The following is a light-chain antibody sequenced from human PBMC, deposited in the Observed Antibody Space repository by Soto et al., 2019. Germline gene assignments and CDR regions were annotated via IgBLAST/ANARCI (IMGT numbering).Light chain of an antibody. Sequence: DIQMTQSPSTLSASVGDRVTITCRASQIINNYLAWYQKKPGKAPKLLIYKTSTLQSEVPSRFSASGPGTEFTLSISNLQPDDLANYHCQQYNSYSTSGQGTTVGI. J-gene: IGKJ1*01. CDR3: QQYNSYST. V-gene: IGKV1-5*03. CDR2: KTS. CDR1: QIINNY.